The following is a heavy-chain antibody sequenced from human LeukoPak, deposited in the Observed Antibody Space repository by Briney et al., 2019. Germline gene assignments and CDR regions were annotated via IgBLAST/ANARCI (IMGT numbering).Heavy chain of an antibody. CDR3: ARGHYDSSGYPIYYCDY. CDR1: GYSFTSYW. J-gene: IGHJ4*02. Sequence: GESLKISCKGSGYSFTSYWIGWVRQMPGKGLEWMGIIYPGDSDTRYSPSFQGQVTISADKSISTAYLQWSSLKASDTAMYYCARGHYDSSGYPIYYCDYWGQGTLVTVSS. CDR2: IYPGDSDT. D-gene: IGHD3-22*01. V-gene: IGHV5-51*01.